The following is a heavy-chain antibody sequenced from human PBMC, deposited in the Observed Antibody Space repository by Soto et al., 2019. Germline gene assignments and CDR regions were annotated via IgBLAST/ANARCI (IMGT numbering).Heavy chain of an antibody. Sequence: GESLKISCKGFGYSFTSYWISWVRRMPGKGLEWMGRIDPSDSYTNYSPSFQGHVTISADKSISTAYLQWSSLKASDTAMYYCAKQLVQNYYYYGMDVWGQGTTVTVSS. CDR1: GYSFTSYW. J-gene: IGHJ6*02. CDR2: IDPSDSYT. CDR3: AKQLVQNYYYYGMDV. V-gene: IGHV5-10-1*01. D-gene: IGHD6-13*01.